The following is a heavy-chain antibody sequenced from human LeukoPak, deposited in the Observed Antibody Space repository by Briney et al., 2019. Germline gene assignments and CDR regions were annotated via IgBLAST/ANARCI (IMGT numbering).Heavy chain of an antibody. Sequence: SVKVSFKASGGTFSSYAISWVRQAPGQGLEWMGGIIPIFGTANYAQKFQGRVTITADESTSTAYMELSSLRSEDTAVYYCARARSIVATIGDFDYWGQGTLVTVSS. CDR3: ARARSIVATIGDFDY. CDR1: GGTFSSYA. J-gene: IGHJ4*02. D-gene: IGHD5-12*01. V-gene: IGHV1-69*13. CDR2: IIPIFGTA.